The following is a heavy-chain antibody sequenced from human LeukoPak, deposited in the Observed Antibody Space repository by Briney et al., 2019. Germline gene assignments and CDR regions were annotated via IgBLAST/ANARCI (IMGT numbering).Heavy chain of an antibody. V-gene: IGHV3-23*01. J-gene: IGHJ4*02. Sequence: GGSLRLSCAASGFTFSSHYMSWVRQAPGKGLEWVSGFSGSGRDTYYADSVKGRFTISRDNSKNTLYLQMNSLRVEDTAIYYCAKDQYCSSAGCYPPYFFDYWGQGTLVTVSS. CDR1: GFTFSSHY. CDR3: AKDQYCSSAGCYPPYFFDY. CDR2: FSGSGRDT. D-gene: IGHD2-2*01.